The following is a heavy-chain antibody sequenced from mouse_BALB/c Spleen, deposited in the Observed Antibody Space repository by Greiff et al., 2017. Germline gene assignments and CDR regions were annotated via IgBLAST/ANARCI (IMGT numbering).Heavy chain of an antibody. CDR3: TREYGNYLPY. D-gene: IGHD2-10*02. CDR1: GYTFTSYY. CDR2: INPSNGGN. Sequence: QVQLQQSGAELVKPGASVKLSCKASGYTFTSYYMYWVKQRPGQGLEWIGEINPSNGGNNFNEKFKSKATLTVDKSSSTAYMQLSSLTSEDSAVYYCTREYGNYLPYWGQGTLVTVSA. J-gene: IGHJ3*01. V-gene: IGHV1S81*02.